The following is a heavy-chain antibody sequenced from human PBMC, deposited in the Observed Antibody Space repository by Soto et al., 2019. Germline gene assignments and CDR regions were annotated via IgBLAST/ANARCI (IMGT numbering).Heavy chain of an antibody. CDR1: GFTFSSYG. V-gene: IGHV3-30*03. CDR2: ISYDGSNK. CDR3: ATAWDWLLRAHWFDP. D-gene: IGHD3-9*01. Sequence: QVQLVESGGGVVQPGRSLRLSCAASGFTFSSYGMHWVRQAPGKGLEWVAVISYDGSNKYYADSVKGRFTISRDNSKNTLYLQMNSLRAEDTAVYYCATAWDWLLRAHWFDPWGQGTLVTVSS. J-gene: IGHJ5*02.